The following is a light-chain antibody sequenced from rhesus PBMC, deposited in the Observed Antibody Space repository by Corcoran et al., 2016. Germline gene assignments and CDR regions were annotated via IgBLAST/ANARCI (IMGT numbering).Light chain of an antibody. J-gene: IGKJ2*01. CDR2: GAS. V-gene: IGKV3S9*01. CDR3: QQYSNWPHS. CDR1: QSVSNY. Sequence: EIVMTQSPVTLSLSPGERATLSCRASQSVSNYVAWYQQKPEQAPRLLIYGASSRATGIPDRFSGSGSGTDFTLTISSLEPEDFAVYYCQQYSNWPHSFGQGTKVDIK.